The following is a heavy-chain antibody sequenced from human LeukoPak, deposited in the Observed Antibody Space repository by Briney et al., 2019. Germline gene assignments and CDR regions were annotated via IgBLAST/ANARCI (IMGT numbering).Heavy chain of an antibody. Sequence: GGSLRLSCAASGFTFSSNYMSWVRQAPGKGLEWVSVIYSGGSTYYADSVKGRFTISRDNSKNTLYLQMNSLRAEDTAVYYCATDSGIVAGMDVWGQGTTVTVSS. J-gene: IGHJ6*02. CDR2: IYSGGST. CDR1: GFTFSSNY. D-gene: IGHD6-13*01. V-gene: IGHV3-66*01. CDR3: ATDSGIVAGMDV.